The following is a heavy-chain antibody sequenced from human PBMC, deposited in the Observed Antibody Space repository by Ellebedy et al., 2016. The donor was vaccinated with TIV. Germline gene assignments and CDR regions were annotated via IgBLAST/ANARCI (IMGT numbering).Heavy chain of an antibody. Sequence: AASVKVSCKASGYTFTGHYIHWVRQAPGQGLEWMGWINPNSGGTNYAQKFQGRVTMTRDTSISTAYMELSRLRSDDTAAYYCASLPHHGDSGPWGQGTLVTVSS. CDR2: INPNSGGT. J-gene: IGHJ5*02. CDR1: GYTFTGHY. CDR3: ASLPHHGDSGP. V-gene: IGHV1-2*02. D-gene: IGHD4-17*01.